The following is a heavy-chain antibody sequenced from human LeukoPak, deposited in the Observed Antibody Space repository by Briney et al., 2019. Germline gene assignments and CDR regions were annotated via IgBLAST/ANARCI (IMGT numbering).Heavy chain of an antibody. CDR2: IHYSGST. CDR3: ARDAIDSNYFDF. D-gene: IGHD4-11*01. Sequence: SETLSLTCTVSGGSISSGGYYWSWIRQYPGKGLEWIGYIHYSGSTYYNPSLSSRVTISVDRSTNHFSLKVSSVTAADTAVYYCARDAIDSNYFDFWGQGALVTVSS. J-gene: IGHJ4*02. V-gene: IGHV4-31*03. CDR1: GGSISSGGYY.